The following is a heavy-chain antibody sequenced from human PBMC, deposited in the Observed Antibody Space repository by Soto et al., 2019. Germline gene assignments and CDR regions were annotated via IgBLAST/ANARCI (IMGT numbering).Heavy chain of an antibody. CDR3: ARDPGGHGYYYGMDV. Sequence: GGSLRLSCAASGFTFSSYGMHWVRQAPGKGLEWVAVIWYDGSNKYYADSVKGRFTISRDNSKNTLDLQMNSLRAEDTAVYSCARDPGGHGYYYGMDVWGQGTTVTVSS. CDR2: IWYDGSNK. J-gene: IGHJ6*02. CDR1: GFTFSSYG. D-gene: IGHD3-10*01. V-gene: IGHV3-33*01.